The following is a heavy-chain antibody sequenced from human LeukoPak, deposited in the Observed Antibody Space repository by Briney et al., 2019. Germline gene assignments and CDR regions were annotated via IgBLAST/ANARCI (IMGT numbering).Heavy chain of an antibody. CDR2: INPNSGGT. V-gene: IGHV1-2*06. CDR3: ASWSRYSSSFDY. Sequence: ASVKVSCKASGYTFTGYYMHWVRQAPGQGLEWMGRINPNSGGTNYAQKFQGRVTMTRDTSISTAYMELSRLRPDDTAVYYCASWSRYSSSFDYWGQGTLVTVSS. D-gene: IGHD6-13*01. CDR1: GYTFTGYY. J-gene: IGHJ4*02.